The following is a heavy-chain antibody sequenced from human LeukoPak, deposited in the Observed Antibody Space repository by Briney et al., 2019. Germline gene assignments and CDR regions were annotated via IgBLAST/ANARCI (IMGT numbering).Heavy chain of an antibody. CDR3: ARVSPFHYYYMDV. J-gene: IGHJ6*03. CDR1: GFTFSSYG. Sequence: PGRSLRLSCAASGFTFSSYGMHWVRQAPGKGLEWVAVISYDGSNKYYADSVKGRFTISRDNAKNSLYLQMNSLRAEDTAVYYCARVSPFHYYYMDVWGKGTTVTISS. CDR2: ISYDGSNK. D-gene: IGHD2-21*01. V-gene: IGHV3-30*03.